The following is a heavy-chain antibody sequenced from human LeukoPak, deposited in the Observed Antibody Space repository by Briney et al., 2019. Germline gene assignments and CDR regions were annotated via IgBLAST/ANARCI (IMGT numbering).Heavy chain of an antibody. CDR1: GYSFTSYW. V-gene: IGHV5-51*01. CDR3: ARLAPGSGSYDITAYFDY. J-gene: IGHJ4*02. Sequence: GESLKISCKGSGYSFTSYWIGWVRQMPGKGLEWMGIIYPGDSDTRYSPSFQGQVTISADKSISTAYLQWSSLKASDTAMYYCARLAPGSGSYDITAYFDYWGQGTLVTVSS. D-gene: IGHD1-26*01. CDR2: IYPGDSDT.